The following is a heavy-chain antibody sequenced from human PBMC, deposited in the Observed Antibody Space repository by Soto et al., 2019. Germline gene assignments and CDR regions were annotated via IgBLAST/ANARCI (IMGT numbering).Heavy chain of an antibody. CDR3: ARTHWVSGTEY. CDR1: GGSMTGYF. J-gene: IGHJ4*02. D-gene: IGHD7-27*01. Sequence: QVQLQESGPGLVKPSETLSLTCTVSGGSMTGYFWTWIRQSAGKGLEWIGHVYNSGNTDYNPSLASRITMAVDTSKREFSLKVKSVTAADTAVYYCARTHWVSGTEYWGQGTLVNVSS. V-gene: IGHV4-4*07. CDR2: VYNSGNT.